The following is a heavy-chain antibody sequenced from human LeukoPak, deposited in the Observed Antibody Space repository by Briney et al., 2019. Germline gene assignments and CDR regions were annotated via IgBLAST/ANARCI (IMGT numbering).Heavy chain of an antibody. CDR2: INPNSGGT. V-gene: IGHV1-2*04. D-gene: IGHD2-2*01. CDR1: GYTFTGYY. CDR3: ARDRSVVVPAARRGYYYYGMDV. J-gene: IGHJ6*02. Sequence: ASVKVSCKASGYTFTGYYMHWVRQAPGQGLEWMGWINPNSGGTNYAQKFQGWVTMTRDTSIGTAYMELSRLRSDDTAVYYCARDRSVVVPAARRGYYYYGMDVWGQGTTVTVSS.